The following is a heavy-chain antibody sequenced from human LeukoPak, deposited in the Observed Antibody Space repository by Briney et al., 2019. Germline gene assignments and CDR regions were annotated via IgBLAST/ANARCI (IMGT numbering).Heavy chain of an antibody. V-gene: IGHV3-30-3*01. CDR3: AKESPEGRPFDY. J-gene: IGHJ4*02. CDR1: GFTFSSYP. CDR2: ISYDGSNK. Sequence: GGSLRLSCAASGFTFSSYPMHWVRQAPGKGLEWVAVISYDGSNKYYADSVKGRFTISRDNSKNTLYLQMNSLRAEDTAVYYCAKESPEGRPFDYWGQGTLVTVSS.